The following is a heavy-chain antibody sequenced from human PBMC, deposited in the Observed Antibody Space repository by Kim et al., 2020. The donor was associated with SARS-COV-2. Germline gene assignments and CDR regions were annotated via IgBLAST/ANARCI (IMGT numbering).Heavy chain of an antibody. D-gene: IGHD3-22*01. CDR2: IYHSGST. V-gene: IGHV4-38-2*02. Sequence: SETLSLTCTVSGYSISSGYYWGWIRQPPGKGLEWIGSIYHSGSTYYNPSLKSRVTISVDTSKNQFSLKLSSVTAADTAVYYCARSVSYYDRFSTGFDYWGQGTLVTVSS. CDR3: ARSVSYYDRFSTGFDY. J-gene: IGHJ4*02. CDR1: GYSISSGYY.